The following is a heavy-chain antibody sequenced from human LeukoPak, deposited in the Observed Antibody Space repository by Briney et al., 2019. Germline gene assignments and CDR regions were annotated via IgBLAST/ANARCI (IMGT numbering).Heavy chain of an antibody. CDR1: GGSISSSNNY. D-gene: IGHD1-14*01. CDR2: IYYSGTT. J-gene: IGHJ4*02. CDR3: PRDGFPTRGFYY. V-gene: IGHV4-39*02. Sequence: PSETLSLTCTVSGGSISSSNNYWGWIRQPPGKGLEWIGSIYYSGTTHYNPSLQSRVTISVETSKNQFSLKVTSVTPADTAVYFFPRDGFPTRGFYYWGQGTQVTVSS.